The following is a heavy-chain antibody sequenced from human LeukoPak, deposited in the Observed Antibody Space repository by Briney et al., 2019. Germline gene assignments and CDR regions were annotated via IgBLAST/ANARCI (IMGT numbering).Heavy chain of an antibody. J-gene: IGHJ6*02. V-gene: IGHV3-74*01. CDR2: INNDGSST. CDR1: GFTFSTYW. D-gene: IGHD3-10*01. Sequence: GGSLRLSCAASGFTFSTYWMHWVRQAPGKGLVWVSRINNDGSSTNYADSVKGRFTISRDNAKNTLYLQMNSLRAEDTAVYYCTRETLWFGESHGYHCGMDVWGQGTTVTVSS. CDR3: TRETLWFGESHGYHCGMDV.